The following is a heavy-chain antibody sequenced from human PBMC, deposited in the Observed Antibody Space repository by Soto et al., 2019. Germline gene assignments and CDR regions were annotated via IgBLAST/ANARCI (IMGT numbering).Heavy chain of an antibody. CDR2: ISGSGGST. CDR1: GFTFSSYA. CDR3: AKDGDGDYYYGMDV. D-gene: IGHD2-8*01. V-gene: IGHV3-23*01. J-gene: IGHJ6*02. Sequence: PVGSLRLSCAASGFTFSSYAMSWVRQAPGKGLEWVSAISGSGGSTYYADSVKGRFTISRDNSKNTLYLQMNSLRAEDTAVYYCAKDGDGDYYYGMDVWGQGTTVTVSS.